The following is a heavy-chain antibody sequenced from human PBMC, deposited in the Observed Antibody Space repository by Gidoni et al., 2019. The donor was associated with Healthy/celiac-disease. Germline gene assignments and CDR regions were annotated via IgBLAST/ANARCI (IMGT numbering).Heavy chain of an antibody. J-gene: IGHJ3*02. D-gene: IGHD1-1*01. CDR3: AHRLRDGYNWKAFDI. Sequence: QITLKESGPTLVKPTQTLTLTCTFSGFSLSTSGVGVGWIRQPPGKALEWLALIYWNDDKRYSPSLKSRLTITKDTSKNQVVLTMTNMDPVDTATYYCAHRLRDGYNWKAFDIWGQGTMVTVSS. V-gene: IGHV2-5*01. CDR1: GFSLSTSGVG. CDR2: IYWNDDK.